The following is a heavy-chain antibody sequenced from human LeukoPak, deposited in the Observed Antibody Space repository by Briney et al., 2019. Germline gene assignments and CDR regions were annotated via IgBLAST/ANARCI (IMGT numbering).Heavy chain of an antibody. CDR1: GYTFIGYY. CDR3: ARALYYDSHGYYTDAFDV. D-gene: IGHD3-22*01. V-gene: IGHV1-2*02. CDR2: INPNTACT. J-gene: IGHJ3*01. Sequence: ASVRVSCKASGYTFIGYYMHWVRQAPGQGLEWMGWINPNTACTKFAEKFQGRVTLTRDTSISTAYMGLSSLTSDDTAVYYCARALYYDSHGYYTDAFDVWGQGTVVIVSS.